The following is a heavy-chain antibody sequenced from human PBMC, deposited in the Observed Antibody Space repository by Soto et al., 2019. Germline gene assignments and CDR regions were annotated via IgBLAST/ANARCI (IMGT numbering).Heavy chain of an antibody. D-gene: IGHD5-18*01. Sequence: EVQLVESGGGLVQPGGSLRLSCVGSGFTFSSYWMHWVRQPPGKGLVWVSRVHSAGSASSYADSVKGRFTVSRDNAKNTLYLQMNSLSAEDTAIYYCATGGYSYGWGYWGQVTLVTVSS. CDR3: ATGGYSYGWGY. CDR1: GFTFSSYW. V-gene: IGHV3-74*01. J-gene: IGHJ4*02. CDR2: VHSAGSAS.